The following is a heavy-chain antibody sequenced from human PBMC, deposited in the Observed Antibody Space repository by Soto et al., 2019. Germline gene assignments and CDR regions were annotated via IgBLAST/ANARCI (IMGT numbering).Heavy chain of an antibody. D-gene: IGHD3-3*01. J-gene: IGHJ3*02. CDR3: ARNLDYDFWSGYGPTEQPDAFDI. CDR1: GYTFTSYG. CDR2: ISAYNGNT. V-gene: IGHV1-18*01. Sequence: ASVKVSCKASGYTFTSYGISWVRQAPGQGLEWMGWISAYNGNTNYAQKLQGRVTMTTDTSTGTAYMELRSLRSDDTAVYYCARNLDYDFWSGYGPTEQPDAFDIWGQGTMVTVSS.